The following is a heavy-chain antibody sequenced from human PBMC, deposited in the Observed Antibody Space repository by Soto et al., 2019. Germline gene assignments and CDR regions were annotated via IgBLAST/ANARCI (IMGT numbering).Heavy chain of an antibody. CDR1: EFAFSDYA. CDR3: AKDLSSGRYGARYFDS. Sequence: EVQLLESGGGLVRSGGSLRLSCAASEFAFSDYAMSWVRQAPGKGLEWVSGISDSGDITYYADSVKGRFTISRDNSRNTVNLQMNSLGDEDTAVYYCAKDLSSGRYGARYFDSWGQGILVTVSS. CDR2: ISDSGDIT. V-gene: IGHV3-23*01. J-gene: IGHJ4*02. D-gene: IGHD6-19*01.